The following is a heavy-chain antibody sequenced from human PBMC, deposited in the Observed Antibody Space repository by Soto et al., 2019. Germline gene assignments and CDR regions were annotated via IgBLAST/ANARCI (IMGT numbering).Heavy chain of an antibody. J-gene: IGHJ5*02. Sequence: ASVKVSCKASGYTFTSYAMHWVRQAPGQRLEWMGWINAGNGNTKYSQKFQGRVTITRDTSASTAYMELSSLRSEDTAVYYCARRMVRGVNWFDPWGQGTLVTVSS. V-gene: IGHV1-3*01. CDR3: ARRMVRGVNWFDP. CDR1: GYTFTSYA. D-gene: IGHD3-10*01. CDR2: INAGNGNT.